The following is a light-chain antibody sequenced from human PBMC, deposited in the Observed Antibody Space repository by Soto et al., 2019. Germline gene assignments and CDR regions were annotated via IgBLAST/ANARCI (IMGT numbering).Light chain of an antibody. CDR3: SSYAGSNNVV. J-gene: IGLJ2*01. V-gene: IGLV2-8*01. Sequence: QSVLTQPPSASGSPGQSVTISCTGTSSDVGGYNYVSWYQQHPGKAPKLMIYEVSKRPSGVPDRFSGSKSGNTASLTVSGAQAEDEADYYCSSYAGSNNVVFGGGTKLTVL. CDR2: EVS. CDR1: SSDVGGYNY.